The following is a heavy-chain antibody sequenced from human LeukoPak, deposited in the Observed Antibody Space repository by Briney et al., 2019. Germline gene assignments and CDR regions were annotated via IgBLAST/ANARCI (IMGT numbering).Heavy chain of an antibody. J-gene: IGHJ4*02. CDR2: ISGSGGST. V-gene: IGHV3-23*01. CDR3: AKRSSSGYAFDN. CDR1: GFTFSSHA. Sequence: GGSLRLSCAASGFTFSSHAMTWVRQAPGKGLQWVSLISGSGGSTYDADSVKGRFTISRDNSKHTLYLQMNSLRAEDTAVYYCAKRSSSGYAFDNWGQGTLVTVSS. D-gene: IGHD3-22*01.